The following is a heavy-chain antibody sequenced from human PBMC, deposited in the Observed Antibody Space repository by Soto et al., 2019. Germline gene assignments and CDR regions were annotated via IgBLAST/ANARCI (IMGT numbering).Heavy chain of an antibody. CDR3: ATYSSSWGWFDP. CDR2: IYYSGST. CDR1: GGSISSGGYY. Sequence: SETLSLTCTVSGGSISSGGYYWSWIRQHPGKGLEWIGYIYYSGSTNYNPSLKSRVTISVDTSKNQFSLKLSSVPATDTAVYYCATYSSSWGWFDPWGQGTLVTVSS. V-gene: IGHV4-61*08. D-gene: IGHD6-13*01. J-gene: IGHJ5*02.